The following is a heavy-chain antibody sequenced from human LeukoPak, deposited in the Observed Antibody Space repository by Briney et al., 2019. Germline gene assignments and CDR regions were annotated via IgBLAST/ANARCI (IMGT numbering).Heavy chain of an antibody. V-gene: IGHV3-30*18. CDR1: GFTFRSYG. CDR3: AKDVYSSGPYYFDY. D-gene: IGHD6-19*01. Sequence: GGSPRLSCAASGFTFRSYGMHWVRQAPGKGLEWVAVISYDGGNKYYADSVKGRFTISRDNSKNTLYLQMNSLRAEDTAEYYCAKDVYSSGPYYFDYWGQGTLVTVSS. CDR2: ISYDGGNK. J-gene: IGHJ4*02.